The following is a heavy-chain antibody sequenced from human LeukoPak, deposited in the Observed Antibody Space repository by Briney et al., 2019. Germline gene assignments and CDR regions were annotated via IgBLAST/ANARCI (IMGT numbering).Heavy chain of an antibody. CDR3: ARVSPYYYDSSGSKGFDY. V-gene: IGHV1-69*06. Sequence: SVKVSCKASGGTFSSYAISWVRQAPGQGLEWMGGIIPIFGTANYAQKFQGRVTITADKSTSTAYMELSSLRSEDTAVYYCARVSPYYYDSSGSKGFDYWGQGTLVTVSS. D-gene: IGHD3-22*01. CDR2: IIPIFGTA. J-gene: IGHJ4*02. CDR1: GGTFSSYA.